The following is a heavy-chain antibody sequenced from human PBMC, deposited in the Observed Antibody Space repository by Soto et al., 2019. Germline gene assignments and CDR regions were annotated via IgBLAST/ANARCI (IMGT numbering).Heavy chain of an antibody. CDR1: GFTFSSYG. CDR3: AKADYDYIWGSYRHMDAFDI. Sequence: GGSLRLSCAASGFTFSSYGMHWVRQAPGKGLEWVAVISYDGSNKYYADSVKGRFTISRDNSKNTLYLQMNSLRAEDTAVYYCAKADYDYIWGSYRHMDAFDIWGQGTMVTVSS. CDR2: ISYDGSNK. V-gene: IGHV3-30*18. J-gene: IGHJ3*02. D-gene: IGHD3-16*02.